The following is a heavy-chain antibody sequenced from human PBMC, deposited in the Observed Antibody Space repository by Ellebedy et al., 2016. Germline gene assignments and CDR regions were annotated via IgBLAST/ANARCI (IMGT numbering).Heavy chain of an antibody. CDR3: AKDLMPHNTSPDAFDI. CDR1: GFTFNNYA. CDR2: VNGRGSNT. D-gene: IGHD2-2*01. J-gene: IGHJ3*02. Sequence: GGSLRLSXAGSGFTFNNYAMGWVRQAPGKGLEWVSGVNGRGSNTLYAMSVKGRFTISRDNSKSTLYLQMRSLRAEDAALYYCAKDLMPHNTSPDAFDIWGQGTVVTVSS. V-gene: IGHV3-23*01.